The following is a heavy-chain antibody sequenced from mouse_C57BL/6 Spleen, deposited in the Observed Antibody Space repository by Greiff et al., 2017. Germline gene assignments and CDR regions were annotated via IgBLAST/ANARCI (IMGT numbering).Heavy chain of an antibody. D-gene: IGHD1-1*01. V-gene: IGHV1-82*01. Sequence: QVQLQQSGPELVKPGASVKISCKASGYAFSSSWMNWVKQRPGKGLEWIGRIYPGAGGTTYNGKFKGKATMTADKSSSTAYMQLSSLTSEDSAVYFCAPIYYYGSLDYWGQGTTLTVSS. CDR1: GYAFSSSW. CDR3: APIYYYGSLDY. CDR2: IYPGAGGT. J-gene: IGHJ2*01.